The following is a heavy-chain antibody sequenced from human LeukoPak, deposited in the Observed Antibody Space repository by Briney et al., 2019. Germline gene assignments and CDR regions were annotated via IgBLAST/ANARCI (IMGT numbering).Heavy chain of an antibody. J-gene: IGHJ4*02. CDR1: GFTFSSYG. Sequence: GGSLRLSCAAPGFTFSSYGMHWVRQAPGKGLEWVAVIWYDGSNKYYADSVKGRFTISRDNSKNTLYLQMNSLRAEDTAVYYCARDYYDSSGPPYFDYWGQGTLVTVSS. V-gene: IGHV3-33*01. CDR3: ARDYYDSSGPPYFDY. D-gene: IGHD3-22*01. CDR2: IWYDGSNK.